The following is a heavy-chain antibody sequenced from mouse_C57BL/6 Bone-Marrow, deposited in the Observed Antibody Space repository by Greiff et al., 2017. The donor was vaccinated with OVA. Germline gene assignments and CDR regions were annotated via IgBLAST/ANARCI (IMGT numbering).Heavy chain of an antibody. D-gene: IGHD2-3*01. J-gene: IGHJ4*01. CDR2: ITHSGET. Sequence: VKLMESGPGLVKPSQSLFLTCSITGFPITSGYYWIWIRQSPGKPLEWMGYITHSGETFYNPSLQSPISITRETSKNQFFLQLNSVTTEDTAMYYCAGDRDGYPDYYAMDYWGQGTSVTVSS. CDR3: AGDRDGYPDYYAMDY. V-gene: IGHV12-3*01. CDR1: GFPITSGYY.